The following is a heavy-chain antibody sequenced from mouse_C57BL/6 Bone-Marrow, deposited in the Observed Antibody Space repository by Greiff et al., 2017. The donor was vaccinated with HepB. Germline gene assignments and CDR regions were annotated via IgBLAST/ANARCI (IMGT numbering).Heavy chain of an antibody. CDR1: GYTFTDYY. CDR2: INPNNGGT. D-gene: IGHD2-3*01. V-gene: IGHV1-26*01. CDR3: ARRGYSWYFDV. Sequence: EVQLQQSGPELVKPGASVKISCKASGYTFTDYYMNWVKQSHGKSLEWIGDINPNNGGTSYNQKFKGKATLTVDKSSSTAYMELRSLTSEVSAVYYCARRGYSWYFDVWGTGTTVTVSS. J-gene: IGHJ1*03.